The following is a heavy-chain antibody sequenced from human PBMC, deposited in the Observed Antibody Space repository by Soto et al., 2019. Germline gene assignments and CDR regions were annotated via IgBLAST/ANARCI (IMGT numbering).Heavy chain of an antibody. V-gene: IGHV1-18*01. Sequence: ASVKVSCKASGYTFTSYGISWVRQAPGQGLEWMGWISAYNGNTNYAQKLQGRVTMTTDTPTSTAYMELRSLRSDDTAVYYCARDQNEPLEDIVVVPAAAIRAVYYGMDVWGQGTTVTVSS. D-gene: IGHD2-2*01. CDR2: ISAYNGNT. J-gene: IGHJ6*02. CDR3: ARDQNEPLEDIVVVPAAAIRAVYYGMDV. CDR1: GYTFTSYG.